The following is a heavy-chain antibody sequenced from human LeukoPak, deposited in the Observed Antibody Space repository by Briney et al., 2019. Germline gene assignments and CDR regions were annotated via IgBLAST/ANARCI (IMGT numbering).Heavy chain of an antibody. V-gene: IGHV3-23*01. CDR2: ISGSGNST. J-gene: IGHJ4*02. Sequence: GGSLRFSCAASGFSFNNYAIGWVRQAPGKGLEWVSAISGSGNSTYYADSVKGRFTISRDNSENTLFLQMNSLRAEDSAVYCCTRELKVTGPTTGFDYWGQGTLVTVSS. CDR1: GFSFNNYA. D-gene: IGHD1-26*01. CDR3: TRELKVTGPTTGFDY.